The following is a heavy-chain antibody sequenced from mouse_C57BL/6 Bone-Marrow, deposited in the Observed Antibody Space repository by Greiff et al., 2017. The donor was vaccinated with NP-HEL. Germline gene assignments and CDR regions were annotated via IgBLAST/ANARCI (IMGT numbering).Heavy chain of an antibody. CDR1: GYTFTSYW. D-gene: IGHD1-1*01. CDR3: ARGGYYGAMDY. Sequence: VQLQQPGAELVMPGASVKLSCKASGYTFTSYWMHWLKPRPGQGLEWIGEIDPSDSYTNYNQKFKGKSTLTVDKSSSTAYMQLSSLTSEDSAVYYCARGGYYGAMDYWGQGTSVTVSS. V-gene: IGHV1-69*01. J-gene: IGHJ4*01. CDR2: IDPSDSYT.